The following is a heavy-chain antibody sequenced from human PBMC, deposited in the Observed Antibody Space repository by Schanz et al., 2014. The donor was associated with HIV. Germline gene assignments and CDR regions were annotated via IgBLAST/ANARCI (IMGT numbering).Heavy chain of an antibody. J-gene: IGHJ3*01. CDR1: GFTFSSSG. V-gene: IGHV3-33*01. Sequence: QVQLVESGGGVVQPGRSLRLSCTASGFTFSSSGMHWVRQAPGKGLEWVAVIWYDGSNKYYADSVKGRFTISRDNSKNTLYLQMNSLRAEDTAVYYCAREGESSGRAGLFDLWGQGAMVTVSS. CDR2: IWYDGSNK. CDR3: AREGESSGRAGLFDL. D-gene: IGHD6-19*01.